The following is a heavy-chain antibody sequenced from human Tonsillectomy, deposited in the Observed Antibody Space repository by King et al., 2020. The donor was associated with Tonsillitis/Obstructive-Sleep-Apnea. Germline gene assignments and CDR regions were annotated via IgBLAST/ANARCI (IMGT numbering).Heavy chain of an antibody. V-gene: IGHV3-15*01. Sequence: DVQLVESGGGLVKPGGSLRLSCAASGLNFKNAWMSWVRQVPGKGLEWVGRIKSKTSGGAADYAAPVKGRFTISRDDSQDTLDLQMNSLKTEDTAVYYCIPDPGDYEDYWGQGTPVSVSS. CDR1: GLNFKNAW. CDR3: IPDPGDYEDY. D-gene: IGHD2-21*02. CDR2: IKSKTSGGAA. J-gene: IGHJ4*02.